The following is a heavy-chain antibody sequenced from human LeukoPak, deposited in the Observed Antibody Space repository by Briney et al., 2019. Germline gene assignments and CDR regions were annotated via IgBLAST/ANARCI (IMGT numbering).Heavy chain of an antibody. V-gene: IGHV3-30*02. Sequence: GGSLRLSRAACGFTFSSYGMHWVRPAPAKGLEGVTFIRYDGSNKHYADSVKGRFTISRDNSKNTLYLQMNSLRAEDTAVYYCAKGGDYGDYVGGFDYWGQGTLVTVSS. D-gene: IGHD4-17*01. CDR1: GFTFSSYG. J-gene: IGHJ4*02. CDR2: IRYDGSNK. CDR3: AKGGDYGDYVGGFDY.